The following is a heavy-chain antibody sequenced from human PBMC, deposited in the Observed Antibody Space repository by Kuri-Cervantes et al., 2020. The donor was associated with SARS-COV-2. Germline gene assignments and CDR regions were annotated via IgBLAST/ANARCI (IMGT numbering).Heavy chain of an antibody. CDR1: GFTFSSYA. V-gene: IGHV3-21*01. D-gene: IGHD3-9*01. CDR2: SSGSSSYI. CDR3: ARDPRYYDILTGPYYFDY. J-gene: IGHJ4*02. Sequence: ETLSLTCAASGFTFSSYAMSWVRQAPGKGLEWVSASSGSSSYIYYADSVKGRFTISRDNAKNSLYLQMNSLRTEDTAVYYCARDPRYYDILTGPYYFDYWGQGTLVTVSS.